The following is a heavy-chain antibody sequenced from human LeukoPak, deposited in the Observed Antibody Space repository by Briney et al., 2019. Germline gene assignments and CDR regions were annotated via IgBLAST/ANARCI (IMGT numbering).Heavy chain of an antibody. V-gene: IGHV4-59*08. CDR2: IYYSGST. J-gene: IGHJ3*02. Sequence: PSETLSLTCTVSGGSIRNYYWSWIRQPPGKGLEWIGYIYYSGSTNYNPSLKSRVTISVDTSNNRFSLKLSSVTAADTAVYYCARHERDASLDHAFDIWGQGTMVTVSS. CDR1: GGSIRNYY. CDR3: ARHERDASLDHAFDI. D-gene: IGHD5-24*01.